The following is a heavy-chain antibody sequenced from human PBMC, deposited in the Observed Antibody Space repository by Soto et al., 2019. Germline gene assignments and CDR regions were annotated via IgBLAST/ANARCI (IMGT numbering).Heavy chain of an antibody. J-gene: IGHJ4*02. CDR1: GFTFSSCW. CDR3: VRTSLVVAAATREDY. CDR2: INSDGSST. Sequence: VQLVESGGGLVQPGGSLRLSCAASGFTFSSCWMHWVRQAPGKGLVWVSRINSDGSSTSYADSVKGRFTISRDNAKNTLYLQMNSLRAEDTAVYYCVRTSLVVAAATREDYWGQGTLVTVSS. D-gene: IGHD2-15*01. V-gene: IGHV3-74*01.